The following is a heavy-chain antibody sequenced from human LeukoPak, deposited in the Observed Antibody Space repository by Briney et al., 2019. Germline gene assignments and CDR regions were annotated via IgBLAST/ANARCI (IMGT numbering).Heavy chain of an antibody. J-gene: IGHJ4*02. CDR2: ISGSGGST. V-gene: IGHV3-23*01. D-gene: IGHD6-19*01. CDR1: GFTFDAYA. Sequence: GGSLRLSCAASGFTFDAYAMYWVRQAPGKGLEWVSAISGSGGSTYYADSVKGRFTISRDNSKNTLYLQMNSLRAEDTAVYYCAKAPSSGRQYPFDYWGQGTLVTASS. CDR3: AKAPSSGRQYPFDY.